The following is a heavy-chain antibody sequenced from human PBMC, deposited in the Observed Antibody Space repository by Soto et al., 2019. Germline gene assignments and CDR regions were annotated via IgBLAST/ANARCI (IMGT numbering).Heavy chain of an antibody. CDR1: GFSLSTSGVG. Sequence: QITLKESGPTLVKPTQTLTLTCTFSGFSLSTSGVGVGWIRQPPGKALEWLALIYWDDDKRYSPSLKSRLTITKDTSKNQVVRTMTNMDPVDTATYYCAHVLNYYDSSGYYYGEYFQHWGQGTLVTVSS. D-gene: IGHD3-22*01. CDR3: AHVLNYYDSSGYYYGEYFQH. V-gene: IGHV2-5*02. J-gene: IGHJ1*01. CDR2: IYWDDDK.